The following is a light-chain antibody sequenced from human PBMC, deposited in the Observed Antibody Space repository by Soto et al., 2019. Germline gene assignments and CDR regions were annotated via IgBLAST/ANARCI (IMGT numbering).Light chain of an antibody. J-gene: IGLJ1*01. CDR1: SSDVGGYNY. V-gene: IGLV2-14*01. Sequence: QSGLTQPGSVSGSPGQSITISCTGTSSDVGGYNYVSWYQQHPGKAPKLIIYEVSDRPSGVSHRFSGSKSGNTASLTISGLQAEDEADYYCSSYTSSSPFLFGTGTKVTVL. CDR3: SSYTSSSPFL. CDR2: EVS.